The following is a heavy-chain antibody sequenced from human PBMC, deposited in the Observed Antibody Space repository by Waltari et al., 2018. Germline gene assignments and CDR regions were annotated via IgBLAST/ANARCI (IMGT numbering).Heavy chain of an antibody. V-gene: IGHV4-59*01. CDR3: ARDSSATAGAFDI. Sequence: QVQLQESGPGLVKPSETLSLTCPVSGGSIRSFYWSWIRQPPGKGLEWIGYIYYSGSTNYNPSRKSRVTISVDTSKNQFSLKLSSVTAADTAVYYCARDSSATAGAFDIWGQGTMVTVSS. J-gene: IGHJ3*02. D-gene: IGHD4-4*01. CDR2: IYYSGST. CDR1: GGSIRSFY.